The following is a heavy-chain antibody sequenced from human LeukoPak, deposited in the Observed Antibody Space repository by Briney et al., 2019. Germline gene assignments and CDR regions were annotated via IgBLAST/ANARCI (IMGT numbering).Heavy chain of an antibody. CDR1: GGTFSSYA. J-gene: IGHJ6*02. CDR3: ARAYDYVWGSYRYMEDYYYGMYV. CDR2: LTPIFGTA. D-gene: IGHD3-16*02. V-gene: IGHV1-69*13. Sequence: SVKVSCKASGGTFSSYAISWVRQAPGQGLEWMGGLTPIFGTANYAQKFQGRVTITADESTSTAYMELSSLRSEDTAVYYCARAYDYVWGSYRYMEDYYYGMYVWGQGTTVTVSS.